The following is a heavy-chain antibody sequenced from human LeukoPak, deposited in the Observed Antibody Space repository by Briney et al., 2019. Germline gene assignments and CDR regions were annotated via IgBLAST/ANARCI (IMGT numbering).Heavy chain of an antibody. Sequence: GGSLRLSCAASGFTFSSYSMNWVRQAPGKGLEWVSSISSSGSHIYYADSVKGRFSISRDNAKNSLYLQMKSLRAEDTAVYYCARDPWGSGAYWGQGTLVIVSS. J-gene: IGHJ4*02. V-gene: IGHV3-21*01. CDR2: ISSSGSHI. D-gene: IGHD3-10*01. CDR1: GFTFSSYS. CDR3: ARDPWGSGAY.